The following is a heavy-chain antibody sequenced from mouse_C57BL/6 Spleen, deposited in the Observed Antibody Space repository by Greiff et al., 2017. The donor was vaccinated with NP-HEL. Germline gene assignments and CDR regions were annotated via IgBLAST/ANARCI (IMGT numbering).Heavy chain of an antibody. CDR2: IYPRGGNT. CDR3: ARGGVYGG. D-gene: IGHD1-1*02. Sequence: QVHVKQSGAELARPGASVKLSCKASGYTFTSYGMRWVKQRTGQGLEWIGEIYPRGGNTYYNEKFKGKATLTADKSSSTAYMGLRSLTSEDSAVYFGARGGVYGGWGKGATVTVAT. J-gene: IGHJ2*01. V-gene: IGHV1-81*01. CDR1: GYTFTSYG.